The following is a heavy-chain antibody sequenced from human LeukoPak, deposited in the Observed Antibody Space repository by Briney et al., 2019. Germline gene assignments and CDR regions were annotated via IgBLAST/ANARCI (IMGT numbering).Heavy chain of an antibody. J-gene: IGHJ4*02. V-gene: IGHV3-30*02. CDR1: GFTFSSYG. D-gene: IGHD2-2*01. Sequence: GGSLRLSCAASGFTFSSYGMHWVRQAPGKGLEWVAFIRYDGSNKYYADSVKGRFTISRDNSKSTLYLQMNSLRAEDTAVYYCAKGPRTSCSRLCYFDYWGQGTLVTVPS. CDR2: IRYDGSNK. CDR3: AKGPRTSCSRLCYFDY.